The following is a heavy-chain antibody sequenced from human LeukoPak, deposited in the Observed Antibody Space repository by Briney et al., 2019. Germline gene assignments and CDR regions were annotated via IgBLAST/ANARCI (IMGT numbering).Heavy chain of an antibody. CDR2: IKQDGSEK. Sequence: GGPLRLSCAPSGFTLSGIWRGGAGRAPGRGREGWANIKQDGSEKYYVDSVKGRFTISRDNAKNSLYLQMNSLRAEDTAVYYCARLYCSGGSCYPGQFDYWGQGTLVTVSS. D-gene: IGHD2-15*01. CDR1: GFTLSGIW. V-gene: IGHV3-7*01. CDR3: ARLYCSGGSCYPGQFDY. J-gene: IGHJ4*02.